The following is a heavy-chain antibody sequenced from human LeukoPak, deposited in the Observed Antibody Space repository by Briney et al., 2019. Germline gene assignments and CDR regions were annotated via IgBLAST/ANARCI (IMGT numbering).Heavy chain of an antibody. V-gene: IGHV4-59*02. Sequence: SETLSLTCTVSGGSVSSYYWSWIRQPPGKGLEWLGYIFYTGSTNYNPSLKSRVTMSIDTSKNQFSLKLSSVTAADTAVYYCARHYYSDPFDYWGQGTLVTVSS. CDR3: ARHYYSDPFDY. CDR2: IFYTGST. D-gene: IGHD4-17*01. CDR1: GGSVSSYY. J-gene: IGHJ4*02.